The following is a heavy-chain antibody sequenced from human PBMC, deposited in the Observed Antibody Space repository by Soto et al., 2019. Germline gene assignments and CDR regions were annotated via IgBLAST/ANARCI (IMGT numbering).Heavy chain of an antibody. Sequence: QVQLQESGPGLVKPSETLSLTCTVSGGSISSYYWSWIRQPPGQGLEWIGYIHYSGSTNYNPSLTSRVTISVDTSKNQFSLKLSSVNAADTAVYYCARRYGVYFDYWGQGTLVTVSS. D-gene: IGHD4-17*01. CDR1: GGSISSYY. CDR2: IHYSGST. CDR3: ARRYGVYFDY. J-gene: IGHJ4*02. V-gene: IGHV4-59*08.